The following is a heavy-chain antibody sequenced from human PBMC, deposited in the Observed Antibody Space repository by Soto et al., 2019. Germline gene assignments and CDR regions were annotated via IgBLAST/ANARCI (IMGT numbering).Heavy chain of an antibody. D-gene: IGHD6-19*01. Sequence: EVQLVQSGAEVKKPGESLRISCKGSGYSFTSYWISWVRQMPGKGLEWMGRIDPSDSYTNYSPSFQGHVTISADKSITTAYLQWSSLKASDTAMYYCARLAMAARRGYYGMDVWCQGTTVTVSS. J-gene: IGHJ6*02. CDR1: GYSFTSYW. V-gene: IGHV5-10-1*01. CDR2: IDPSDSYT. CDR3: ARLAMAARRGYYGMDV.